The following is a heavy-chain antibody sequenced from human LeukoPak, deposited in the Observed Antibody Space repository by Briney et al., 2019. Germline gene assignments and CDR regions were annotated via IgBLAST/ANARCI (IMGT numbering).Heavy chain of an antibody. V-gene: IGHV4-59*11. CDR2: IHSSGST. CDR1: GGSLSGHF. D-gene: IGHD4-17*01. CDR3: ARYHYDYGDYYFDY. J-gene: IGHJ4*02. Sequence: PSETLSLTCTVSGGSLSGHFWSWFRRPPGKGLENIGYIHSSGSTNYNPSYKSRVTVSLEMSKNQFSLSLSSVTAADTAVYYCARYHYDYGDYYFDYWGQGALVTVSS.